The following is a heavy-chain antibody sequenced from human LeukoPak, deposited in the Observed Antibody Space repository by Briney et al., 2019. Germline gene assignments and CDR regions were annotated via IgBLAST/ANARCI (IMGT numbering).Heavy chain of an antibody. CDR2: ISGSGGST. Sequence: PGGSLRLSCAASGFTFSTYAMSWVRQAPGKGLEWVSAISGSGGSTYYADSVKGRFTISRDISENTLYLQMNNLRGEDTAIYYCAKDAASGYSYRYINYWGQGTLVTVSS. CDR3: AKDAASGYSYRYINY. CDR1: GFTFSTYA. V-gene: IGHV3-23*01. J-gene: IGHJ4*02. D-gene: IGHD5-18*01.